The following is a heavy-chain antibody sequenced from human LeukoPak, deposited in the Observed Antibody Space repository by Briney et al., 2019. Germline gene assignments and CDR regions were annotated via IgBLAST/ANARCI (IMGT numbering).Heavy chain of an antibody. CDR2: IDSSSSHI. CDR3: ARGEYYFGSGIY. Sequence: PGGSLRLSCAVSGFTFSTYSMNWVRQAPGKGLEWVSSIDSSSSHIFHADSVKGRFTISRDNAKNSLNLQMNSLRVEDTAVYYCARGEYYFGSGIYWGQGALVTVSS. D-gene: IGHD3-10*01. CDR1: GFTFSTYS. J-gene: IGHJ4*02. V-gene: IGHV3-21*01.